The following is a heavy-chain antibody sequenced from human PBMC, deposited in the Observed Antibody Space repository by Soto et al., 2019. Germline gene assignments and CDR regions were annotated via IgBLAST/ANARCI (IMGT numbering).Heavy chain of an antibody. CDR1: GFTLSGSR. J-gene: IGHJ5*02. V-gene: IGHV3-73*02. CDR2: IRSKADSYAT. CDR3: TSQYCGGDCSRVDP. D-gene: IGHD2-21*02. Sequence: EVQLVESGGGLVQPGGSLKLSCAASGFTLSGSRIHWVRQASGKGLEWVGRIRSKADSYATAYAASVKGRFTISRDDSKNTAYLPMNSLKTEDTAVYYCTSQYCGGDCSRVDPWGQGTLVTVSS.